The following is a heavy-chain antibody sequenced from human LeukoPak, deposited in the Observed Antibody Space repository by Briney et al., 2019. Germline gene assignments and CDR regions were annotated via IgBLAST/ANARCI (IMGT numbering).Heavy chain of an antibody. Sequence: ASVKVSCKASGGTFSSYDINWVRQATGQGLEWMGWMNPNSGNTGYAQKFQGRVTMTRNTSISTAYMELSSLRSEDTAVYYCARVPKSHFYDFWSGYGYGMDVWGQGTTVTVSS. V-gene: IGHV1-8*01. CDR2: MNPNSGNT. CDR1: GGTFSSYD. J-gene: IGHJ6*02. D-gene: IGHD3-3*01. CDR3: ARVPKSHFYDFWSGYGYGMDV.